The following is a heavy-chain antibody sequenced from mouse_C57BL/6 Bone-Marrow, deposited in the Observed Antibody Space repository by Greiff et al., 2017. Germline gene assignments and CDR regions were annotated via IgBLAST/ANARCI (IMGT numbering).Heavy chain of an antibody. Sequence: EVQLQQSGPELVKPGASVKISCKASGYSFTGYYMNWVKQSPEKSLEWIGEINPSTGGTTYNQKFKAKATLTVDKSSSTAYMQLKSLTSEDSAVYYCARGGNYGKDWFAYWGQGTLVTVSA. CDR2: INPSTGGT. D-gene: IGHD2-1*01. J-gene: IGHJ3*01. V-gene: IGHV1-42*01. CDR3: ARGGNYGKDWFAY. CDR1: GYSFTGYY.